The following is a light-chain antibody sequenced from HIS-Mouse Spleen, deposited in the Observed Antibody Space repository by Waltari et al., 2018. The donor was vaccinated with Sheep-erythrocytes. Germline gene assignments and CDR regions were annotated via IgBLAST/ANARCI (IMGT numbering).Light chain of an antibody. V-gene: IGLV2-23*01. CDR2: EGS. J-gene: IGLJ2*01. CDR3: CSYAGSSTLV. Sequence: QSALTQPASVSGSPGQSITISCPGTSSDVGGYNLVPWYQQNPGKAPKLMIYEGSKRPSGVSNRFSGSKSGNTASLTISGLQAEDEADYYCCSYAGSSTLVFGGGTKLTVL. CDR1: SSDVGGYNL.